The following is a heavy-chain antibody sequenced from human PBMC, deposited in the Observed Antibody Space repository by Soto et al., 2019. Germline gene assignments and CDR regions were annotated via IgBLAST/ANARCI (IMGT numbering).Heavy chain of an antibody. D-gene: IGHD3-10*01. CDR2: INPILSMS. J-gene: IGHJ4*02. CDR1: GDTFTFYS. V-gene: IGHV1-69*02. Sequence: QVQLVQSGAEVKRPGYSVKVSCKASGDTFTFYSINWVRQAPGLGLEWMGRINPILSMSNYAQRFQGRVTMTADKSTSTAYMELSSLRSEDTATYYCASSYGSGYRASDYWGQGALVTVSS. CDR3: ASSYGSGYRASDY.